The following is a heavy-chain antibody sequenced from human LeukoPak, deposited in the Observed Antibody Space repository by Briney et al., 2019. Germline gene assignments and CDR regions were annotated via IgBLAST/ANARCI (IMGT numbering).Heavy chain of an antibody. CDR2: ISGSGGST. D-gene: IGHD5-24*01. CDR3: ARDGYNNAGSDY. J-gene: IGHJ4*02. Sequence: GGSLRLSCAASGFTFSSYAMSWVRQAPGKGLEWVSAISGSGGSTYCADSVKGRFTISRDNSKNTLYLQMGSLRAEDMAVYYCARDGYNNAGSDYWGQGTLVTVSS. CDR1: GFTFSSYA. V-gene: IGHV3-23*01.